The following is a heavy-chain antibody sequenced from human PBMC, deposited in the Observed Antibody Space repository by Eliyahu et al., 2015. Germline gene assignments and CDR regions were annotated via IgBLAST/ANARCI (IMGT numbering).Heavy chain of an antibody. J-gene: IGHJ6*02. V-gene: IGHV3-33*01. Sequence: QVQLVESGGGVVQPGRSLRLSCTASGXXFSSYGMHWGRQAPGKGVEWVAVIWYDGSSKYYADSVKGRFTISRDNSKITLYLQMNSLRAEDTAVYYCARARYYYNGMDVWGQGTTVTVSS. CDR2: IWYDGSSK. CDR1: GXXFSSYG. CDR3: ARARYYYNGMDV.